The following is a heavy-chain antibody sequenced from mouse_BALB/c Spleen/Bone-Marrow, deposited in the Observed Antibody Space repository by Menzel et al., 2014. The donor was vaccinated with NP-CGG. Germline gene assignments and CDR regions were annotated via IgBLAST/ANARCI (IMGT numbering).Heavy chain of an antibody. CDR3: TRTYDYDEGGFDY. D-gene: IGHD2-4*01. CDR1: GYTFTSYW. Sequence: QVQLQQSGAELVRPWASVKLSCKASGYTFTSYWINWVKQRPGQGLEWIGIIYPSDSYTNYNQKFKDKATLTVDKSSSTAFMQRSSPTSEDSAVYYCTRTYDYDEGGFDYWGQGTTLTVSS. CDR2: IYPSDSYT. V-gene: IGHV1-69*02. J-gene: IGHJ2*01.